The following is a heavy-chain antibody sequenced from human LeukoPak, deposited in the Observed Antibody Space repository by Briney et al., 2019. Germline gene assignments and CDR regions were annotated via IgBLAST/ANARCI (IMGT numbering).Heavy chain of an antibody. CDR3: AKDEAWFGELLRYYYMDV. D-gene: IGHD3-10*01. Sequence: PGGSLRLSCAASGFTFSDYYMSWIRQAPGKGLEWVSYISSSGSTIYYADSVKGRFTISRDNAKNSLYLQMNSLRAEDTAVYYCAKDEAWFGELLRYYYMDVWGKGTTVTISS. V-gene: IGHV3-11*04. CDR2: ISSSGSTI. J-gene: IGHJ6*03. CDR1: GFTFSDYY.